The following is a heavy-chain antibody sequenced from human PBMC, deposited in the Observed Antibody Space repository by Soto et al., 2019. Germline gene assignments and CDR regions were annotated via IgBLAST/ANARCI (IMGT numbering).Heavy chain of an antibody. D-gene: IGHD2-2*03. Sequence: ASVKVSCKASGYTFTSYGISWVRQAPGQGLEWMGWISAYNGNTNYAQKLQGRVTMTTDTSTSTAYMELRSLRSDDTAVYYCARDWRMDIVVVPAAHNWFDPWGQGTLVTVSS. J-gene: IGHJ5*02. CDR3: ARDWRMDIVVVPAAHNWFDP. V-gene: IGHV1-18*01. CDR2: ISAYNGNT. CDR1: GYTFTSYG.